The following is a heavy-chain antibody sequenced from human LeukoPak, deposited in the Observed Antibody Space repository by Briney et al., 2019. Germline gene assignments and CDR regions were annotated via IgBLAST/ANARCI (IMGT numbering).Heavy chain of an antibody. J-gene: IGHJ6*03. Sequence: GASVKVSCKASGYPFTGYYMHWVRQAPGQGLEWMGRINPNSGGTNYAQKFQGRVTMTRDTSISTAYMELSRLRSDDTAVYYCARASHYDYVWGSYLNYYYYMDVWGKGTTVTVSS. CDR2: INPNSGGT. CDR3: ARASHYDYVWGSYLNYYYYMDV. V-gene: IGHV1-2*06. CDR1: GYPFTGYY. D-gene: IGHD3-16*02.